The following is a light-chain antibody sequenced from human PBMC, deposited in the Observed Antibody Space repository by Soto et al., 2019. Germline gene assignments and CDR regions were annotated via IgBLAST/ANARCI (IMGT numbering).Light chain of an antibody. CDR2: GAS. Sequence: DIQMTQSPSSVSASVGDRVTITCRASQGISNWLAWYQQQPGKAPKRLIYGASSLQSGVPSRFSGGGSCTHVTLIISSLQPEDFATYYCQQTNTFLPLTFGGGTKVEI. CDR3: QQTNTFLPLT. J-gene: IGKJ4*01. CDR1: QGISNW. V-gene: IGKV1-12*01.